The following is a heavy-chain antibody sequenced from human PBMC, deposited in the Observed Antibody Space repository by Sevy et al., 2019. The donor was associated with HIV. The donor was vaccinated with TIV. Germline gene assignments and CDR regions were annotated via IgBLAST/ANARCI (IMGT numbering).Heavy chain of an antibody. D-gene: IGHD6-13*01. CDR3: AKDLRAPGIAAAGDTVIADY. CDR1: GFTFSSYA. Sequence: GGSLSLSCAASGFTFSSYAMSWVRQAPGKGLEWVSAISGSGGSTYYADSVKGRFTISRDNSKNTLYLQMNSLRAEDTAVYYCAKDLRAPGIAAAGDTVIADYWGQGTLVTVSS. CDR2: ISGSGGST. V-gene: IGHV3-23*01. J-gene: IGHJ4*02.